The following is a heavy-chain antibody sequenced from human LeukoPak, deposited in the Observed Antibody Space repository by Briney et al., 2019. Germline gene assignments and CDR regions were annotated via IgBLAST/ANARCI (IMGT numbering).Heavy chain of an antibody. CDR2: ISGSGGST. J-gene: IGHJ4*02. D-gene: IGHD3-9*01. V-gene: IGHV3-23*01. CDR3: AKDMRFDWTPYYFDY. CDR1: GFTFTNYA. Sequence: GGSLRLSCAASGFTFTNYAMSWVRQAPGEGLGWVSTISGSGGSTYYADSVKGRFTISRDISKNTLYLQIHSLRAEDTAVYYCAKDMRFDWTPYYFDYWAREPWSPSPQ.